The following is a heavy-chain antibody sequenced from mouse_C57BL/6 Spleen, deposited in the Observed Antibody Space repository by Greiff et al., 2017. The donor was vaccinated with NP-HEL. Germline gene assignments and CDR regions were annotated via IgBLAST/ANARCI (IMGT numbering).Heavy chain of an antibody. CDR1: GYTFTSYW. D-gene: IGHD1-1*01. CDR3: ARMGITVVATGAMDY. CDR2: IDPSDSYT. Sequence: QVQLQQPGAELVKPGASVKLSCKASGYTFTSYWMQWVKQRPGQGLEWIGEIDPSDSYTNYNQKFKGKATLTVDTSSSTAYMQLSSLTSEDSAVYYCARMGITVVATGAMDYWGQGTSVTVSS. J-gene: IGHJ4*01. V-gene: IGHV1-50*01.